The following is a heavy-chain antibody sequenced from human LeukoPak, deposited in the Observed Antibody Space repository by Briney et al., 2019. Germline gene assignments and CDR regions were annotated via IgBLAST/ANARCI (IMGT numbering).Heavy chain of an antibody. CDR2: INHSGST. CDR3: ARGEGGWYFDL. V-gene: IGHV4-34*01. D-gene: IGHD3-16*01. Sequence: KASETLSLTCAVYGGSFSGYYWTWIRQPPGKGLEWIGEINHSGSTNYNPSLKSRVTISVDSSNNQFSLQLSSVPAADTAVYYCARGEGGWYFDLWGRGTLVTVSS. J-gene: IGHJ2*01. CDR1: GGSFSGYY.